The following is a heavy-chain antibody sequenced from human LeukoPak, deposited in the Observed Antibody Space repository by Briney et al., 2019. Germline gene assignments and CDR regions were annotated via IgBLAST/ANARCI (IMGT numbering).Heavy chain of an antibody. CDR3: ARSRGGGYFIY. V-gene: IGHV1-2*06. J-gene: IGHJ4*02. CDR2: VNPNSGVT. CDR1: GYTFTDYY. Sequence: ASVKVSCKASGYTFTDYYIHWVRQVPGQGLEWMGRVNPNSGVTDYAQKFQGRVTMTGDTSISTAYMELSSLTSDDTAVYFCARSRGGGYFIYWGQGTLVTVSS. D-gene: IGHD1-26*01.